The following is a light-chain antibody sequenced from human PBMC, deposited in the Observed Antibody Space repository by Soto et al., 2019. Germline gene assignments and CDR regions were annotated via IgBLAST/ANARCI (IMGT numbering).Light chain of an antibody. V-gene: IGKV1-39*01. CDR1: QSISSY. J-gene: IGKJ2*01. CDR3: QQSYSTPPT. Sequence: DIQMTQSPSSLSASVGDRVTITCRASQSISSYLNWYQQKPGKAPKLLIYAATSLQSGVPSRFSDSGSGTDFTLTISSPQPEDFATYYCQQSYSTPPTFGQGTKLEIK. CDR2: AAT.